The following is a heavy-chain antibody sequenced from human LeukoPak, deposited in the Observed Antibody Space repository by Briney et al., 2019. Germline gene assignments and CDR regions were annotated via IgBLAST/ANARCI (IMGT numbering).Heavy chain of an antibody. Sequence: SETLSLTCAVYGGSFSGYYWSWTRQPPGKGLEWIGEINHSGSTNYNPSLKSRVTISVDTSKNQFSLKLSSVTAADTAVYYCARGRGGSITMVRGVIRFDPWGQGTLVTVSS. J-gene: IGHJ5*02. V-gene: IGHV4-34*01. D-gene: IGHD3-10*01. CDR1: GGSFSGYY. CDR3: ARGRGGSITMVRGVIRFDP. CDR2: INHSGST.